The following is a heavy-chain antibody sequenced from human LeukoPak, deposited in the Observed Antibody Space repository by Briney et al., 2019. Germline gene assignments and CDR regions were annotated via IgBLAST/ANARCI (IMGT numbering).Heavy chain of an antibody. CDR3: VGDAYGAHFDY. CDR1: GFTLSAYT. Sequence: PGGSLRLSCIASGFTLSAYTMNWVRQAPGKGLEWVSTLTRGGDNDIHYADSVKGRFTISRDNSKNSLYLQMNSLRADDTAVYYCVGDAYGAHFDYWGQGTLVTVSS. V-gene: IGHV3-21*06. CDR2: LTRGGDNDI. J-gene: IGHJ4*02. D-gene: IGHD2-21*01.